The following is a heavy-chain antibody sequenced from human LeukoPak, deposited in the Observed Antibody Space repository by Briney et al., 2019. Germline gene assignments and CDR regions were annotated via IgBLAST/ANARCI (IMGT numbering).Heavy chain of an antibody. CDR1: GYTFTSYD. CDR2: MNPNSGNT. D-gene: IGHD1-26*01. V-gene: IGHV1-8*01. J-gene: IGHJ4*02. Sequence: ASVKVSCKASGYTFTSYDINWVRQATGQGLEWMGWMNPNSGNTGYAQKFQGRVTMTRNTSISTAYMELSGLRSEDTAVYYCARGKIGATDFDYWGQGTLVTVSS. CDR3: ARGKIGATDFDY.